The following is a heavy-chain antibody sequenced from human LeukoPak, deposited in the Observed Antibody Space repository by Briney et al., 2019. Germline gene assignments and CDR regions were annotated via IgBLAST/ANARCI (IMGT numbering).Heavy chain of an antibody. J-gene: IGHJ4*02. CDR1: GGSISSGDYY. CDR2: IYNNGRT. V-gene: IGHV4-30-4*01. CDR3: ARGRSSSWSSFDY. Sequence: PSQTLSLTCTVSGGSISSGDYYWSWIRQPPGKGLEWIGYIYNNGRTYYNPSLKSRVTISVDTSENLFSLKVSSVTAADAAVYYCARGRSSSWSSFDYWGQGTLVTVSS. D-gene: IGHD6-13*01.